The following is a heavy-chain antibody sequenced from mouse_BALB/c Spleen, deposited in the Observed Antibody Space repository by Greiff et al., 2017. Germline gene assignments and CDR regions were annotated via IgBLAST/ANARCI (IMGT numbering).Heavy chain of an antibody. CDR2: IDPENGDT. V-gene: IGHV14-4*02. J-gene: IGHJ4*01. Sequence: VQLQQSGAELVRSGASVKLSCTASGFNINDYYMHWVKQRPEQGLEWIGWIDPENGDTEYAPKFQGKATLTADTSSNTAYLQLSSLTSEDTAVYYCKAEYGNDEYYAMDYWGQGTSVTVSS. CDR1: GFNINDYY. CDR3: KAEYGNDEYYAMDY. D-gene: IGHD2-10*02.